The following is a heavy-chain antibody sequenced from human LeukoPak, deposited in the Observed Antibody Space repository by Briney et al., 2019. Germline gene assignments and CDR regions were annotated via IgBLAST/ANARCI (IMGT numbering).Heavy chain of an antibody. CDR2: ISYDGSNK. J-gene: IGHJ4*02. CDR1: GFTFSSYA. CDR3: PKFLGEATMDY. V-gene: IGHV3-30-3*02. Sequence: GGSLRLSCAASGFTFSSYAMHWVRQAPGKGLEWVAVISYDGSNKYYADSVKGRFTISRDNSKNTLYLQMNSLRAEDTAVYYCPKFLGEATMDYWGQGTVVTVSS. D-gene: IGHD1-26*01.